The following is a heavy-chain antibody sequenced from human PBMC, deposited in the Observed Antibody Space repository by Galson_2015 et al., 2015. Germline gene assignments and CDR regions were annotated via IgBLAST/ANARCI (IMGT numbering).Heavy chain of an antibody. CDR1: GFTFSAYA. V-gene: IGHV3-48*02. D-gene: IGHD6-19*01. Sequence: LRLSCAASGFTFSAYAMNWARQAPGKGLEWVSYIPSSSNPIYYADSVRGRFTISRDNAKNLLYLQMNSLRDEDTAVYYCARGRGSLAVAGDYWGQGTLVTVSS. CDR3: ARGRGSLAVAGDY. CDR2: IPSSSNPI. J-gene: IGHJ4*02.